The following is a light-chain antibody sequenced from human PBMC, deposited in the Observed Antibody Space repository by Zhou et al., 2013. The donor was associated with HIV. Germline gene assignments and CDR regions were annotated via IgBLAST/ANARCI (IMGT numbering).Light chain of an antibody. V-gene: IGKV1-9*01. CDR1: QTISSY. Sequence: DIQMTQSPSSLSASVGDRVTITCRASQTISSYLNWYQHKPGKAPKLLIYGSSSLQSGVPSRFSGGGSGTEFTLTISSLQPEDFATYYCQQVNNYPRTFGQGTKVEIK. CDR3: QQVNNYPRT. CDR2: GSS. J-gene: IGKJ1*01.